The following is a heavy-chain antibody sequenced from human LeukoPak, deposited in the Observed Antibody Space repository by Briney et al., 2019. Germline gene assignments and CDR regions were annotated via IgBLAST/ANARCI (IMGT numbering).Heavy chain of an antibody. CDR2: IYYSGST. CDR1: GGSISSYY. D-gene: IGHD3-3*01. V-gene: IGHV4-59*01. CDR3: ARGGRYYDFWSGYYGTYMDV. J-gene: IGHJ6*03. Sequence: SETLSLTCTVSGGSISSYYWSWIRQPPGKGLEWIGYIYYSGSTNYNPSLKSRVTISVDTSKNQFSLKLSSVTAADTAVYYCARGGRYYDFWSGYYGTYMDVWGKGTTVTVSS.